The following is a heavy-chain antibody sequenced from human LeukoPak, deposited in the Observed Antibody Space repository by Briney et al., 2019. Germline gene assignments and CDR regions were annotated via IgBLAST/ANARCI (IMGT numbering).Heavy chain of an antibody. CDR3: VGGDY. CDR2: INQDESDK. J-gene: IGHJ4*02. CDR1: GLTFSTHW. V-gene: IGHV3-7*01. Sequence: GGSLRLSCAASGLTFSTHWMNWVCQAPGKGLECVANINQDESDKYYVDSVKGRFTISRDNTKNSLYLQMNSLRAEDTAVYYCVGGDYWGQGTLVTVSS.